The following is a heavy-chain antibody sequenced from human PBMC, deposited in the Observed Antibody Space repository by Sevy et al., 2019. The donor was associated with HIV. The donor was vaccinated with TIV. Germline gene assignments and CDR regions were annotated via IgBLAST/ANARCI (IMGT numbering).Heavy chain of an antibody. CDR1: GFTFNNVW. V-gene: IGHV3-15*01. Sequence: GGSLRLSCVASGFTFNNVWMSWVRQAPGKGLEWVGRIKSIANGETIDYAAPVKGRFTNSREHSKNTVYLQMNSLKTEETGVYYCTTPTFRSVTGSSYYYFSLDVWGQGTTVTVSS. J-gene: IGHJ6*02. D-gene: IGHD3-10*01. CDR2: IKSIANGETI. CDR3: TTPTFRSVTGSSYYYFSLDV.